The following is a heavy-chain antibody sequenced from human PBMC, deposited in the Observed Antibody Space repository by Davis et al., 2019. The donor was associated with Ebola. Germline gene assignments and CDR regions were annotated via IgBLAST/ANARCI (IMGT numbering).Heavy chain of an antibody. D-gene: IGHD6-13*01. CDR3: ASLGIAAAGTLDFDY. CDR1: GYTFTSYG. V-gene: IGHV1-18*01. Sequence: ASVKVSCKASGYTFTSYGISWVRQAPGQGLEWMGWISAYNGNTNYAQKLQGRVTMTTDTSTSTAYMELRSLSSDDTAVYYCASLGIAAAGTLDFDYWGQGTLVTVSS. J-gene: IGHJ4*02. CDR2: ISAYNGNT.